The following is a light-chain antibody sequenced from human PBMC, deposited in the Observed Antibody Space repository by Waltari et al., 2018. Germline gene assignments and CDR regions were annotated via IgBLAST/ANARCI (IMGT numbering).Light chain of an antibody. J-gene: IGLJ6*01. V-gene: IGLV6-57*03. CDR1: SGSIASNY. CDR2: EDN. Sequence: NFMLTQPHSVSESPGKPVTISCTRRSGSIASNYVQWYQQSPGSAPTTVIYEDNQRPSGVPDRFSGSIDSSSNSASLTISGLKTEDEADYYCQSYDSSNNVFGSGTKVTVL. CDR3: QSYDSSNNV.